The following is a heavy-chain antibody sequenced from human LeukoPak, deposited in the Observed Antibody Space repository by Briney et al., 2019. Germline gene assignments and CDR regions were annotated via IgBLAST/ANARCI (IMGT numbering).Heavy chain of an antibody. D-gene: IGHD6-19*01. CDR3: ARDFPIAVAGSSDY. CDR1: GLTLSSYS. V-gene: IGHV3-21*01. J-gene: IGHJ4*02. Sequence: GGSLRLSFAASGLTLSSYSMNWVRQAPRKRLEWVSSISSSSSYIYYADSVKGPFTISRDNAKNSLYLQMNSLRAEDTAVYYCARDFPIAVAGSSDYWGQGTLVTVSS. CDR2: ISSSSSYI.